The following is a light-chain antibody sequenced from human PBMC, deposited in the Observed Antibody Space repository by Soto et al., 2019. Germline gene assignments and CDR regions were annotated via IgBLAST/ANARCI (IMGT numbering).Light chain of an antibody. V-gene: IGLV1-47*01. J-gene: IGLJ2*01. CDR3: AAWDGSLSGVV. Sequence: QSVLTQPPSASGTPGQRVTISCSGSSSNIGSNSVHWYQQLPGTAPKLLIYSNSQRPSGVPERISGSKSGTSASLAISGLRSEDEADYYCAAWDGSLSGVVFGGGTQLTVL. CDR1: SSNIGSNS. CDR2: SNS.